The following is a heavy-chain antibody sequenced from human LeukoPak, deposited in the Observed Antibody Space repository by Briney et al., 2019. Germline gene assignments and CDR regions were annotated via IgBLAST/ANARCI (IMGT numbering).Heavy chain of an antibody. CDR3: ARQTGSGLFILP. CDR1: GVSISSSNSY. CDR2: IYYSGNT. Sequence: SETLSLTCTVSGVSISSSNSYWGWIRQPPGKGLEWIGSIYYSGNTYYNASLKSQVSISVDTSKNQFSLRLTSVTAADTAVYYCARQTGSGLFILPGGQGTLVTVSS. J-gene: IGHJ4*02. V-gene: IGHV4-39*01. D-gene: IGHD3/OR15-3a*01.